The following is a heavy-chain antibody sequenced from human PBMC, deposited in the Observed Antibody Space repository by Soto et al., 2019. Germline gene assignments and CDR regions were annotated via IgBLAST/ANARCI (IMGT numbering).Heavy chain of an antibody. Sequence: ASVKVSCKASGYTFTSYYMHWVRQAPGQGLEWMGIINPSGGSTSYAQKFQGRVTMTRDTSTSTVYMELSSLRSEDTAVYHCARDLSSRGSSLSYTPGYWGQGTLVTVSS. J-gene: IGHJ4*02. V-gene: IGHV1-46*03. CDR2: INPSGGST. D-gene: IGHD3-10*01. CDR1: GYTFTSYY. CDR3: ARDLSSRGSSLSYTPGY.